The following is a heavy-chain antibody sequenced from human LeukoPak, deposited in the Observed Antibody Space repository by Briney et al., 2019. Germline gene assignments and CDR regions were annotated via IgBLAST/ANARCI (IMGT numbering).Heavy chain of an antibody. Sequence: ASVKVSCKASGYTFTSYGISWVRQAPGQGVEWMGIINPSGGSTSYAQKFQGRVTMTRDTSTSTVYMELSSLRSEDTAVYYCARDQVTMVRGVPNGMDVWGQGTTVTVSS. V-gene: IGHV1-46*01. J-gene: IGHJ6*02. CDR3: ARDQVTMVRGVPNGMDV. CDR2: INPSGGST. D-gene: IGHD3-10*01. CDR1: GYTFTSYG.